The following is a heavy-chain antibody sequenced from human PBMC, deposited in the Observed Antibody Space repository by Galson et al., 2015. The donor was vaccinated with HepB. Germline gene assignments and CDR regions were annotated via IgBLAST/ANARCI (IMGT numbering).Heavy chain of an antibody. CDR3: ARDFALLNLRTKRMGYFDF. J-gene: IGHJ4*02. Sequence: SLRLSCAASGFTFSTYNMNWVRQAPGKGLEWISYISSSNTISYADSVKGRFAISRDNAENSLFLQMNSLRDEDTAVYYCARDFALLNLRTKRMGYFDFWGQGTLVTVSS. D-gene: IGHD1-14*01. CDR2: ISSSNTI. V-gene: IGHV3-48*02. CDR1: GFTFSTYN.